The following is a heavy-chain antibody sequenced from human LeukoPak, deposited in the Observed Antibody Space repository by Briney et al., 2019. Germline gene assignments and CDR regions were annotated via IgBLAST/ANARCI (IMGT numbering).Heavy chain of an antibody. J-gene: IGHJ4*02. V-gene: IGHV3-53*01. CDR2: IYSSGST. CDR3: ARDPYGVSHDY. D-gene: IGHD4-17*01. CDR1: GFTFSSYW. Sequence: GGSLRLSCAASGFTFSSYWMNWVRQAPGKGLEWVSVIYSSGSTYYADSVKGRFTISRDNSKNTLYLQMNSLRAEDTAVYYCARDPYGVSHDYWGQGTLVTVSS.